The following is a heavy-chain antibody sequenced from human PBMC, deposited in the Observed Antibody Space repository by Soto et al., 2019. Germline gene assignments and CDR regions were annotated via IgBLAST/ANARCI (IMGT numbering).Heavy chain of an antibody. J-gene: IGHJ5*02. V-gene: IGHV1-18*01. CDR3: ARDLSTAGSASNWFDP. CDR1: GYTFTSYG. Sequence: QVLLVQSGAEVKKPGASVKVSCKASGYTFTSYGISWVRQAPGQGLEWMGWISAYNGNTNYAQKLQGRVTMTTDTSTSTAYMELRSLRSDDTAVYYCARDLSTAGSASNWFDPWGQGTLVTVSS. CDR2: ISAYNGNT. D-gene: IGHD3-10*01.